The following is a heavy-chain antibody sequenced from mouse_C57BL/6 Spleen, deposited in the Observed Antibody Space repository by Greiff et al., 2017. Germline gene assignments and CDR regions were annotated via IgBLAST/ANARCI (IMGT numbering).Heavy chain of an antibody. CDR1: GYAFSSSW. CDR3: ARTYDGNYWYFDV. J-gene: IGHJ1*03. CDR2: IYPGDGDT. Sequence: VQLQQSGPELVKPGASVKISCKASGYAFSSSWMHWVKQRPGKGLEWIGRIYPGDGDTNYNGKFKGKATLTADKSSSTAYMQLSSLTSDDAAVYFCARTYDGNYWYFDVWGTGTTVTVSS. V-gene: IGHV1-82*01. D-gene: IGHD2-10*01.